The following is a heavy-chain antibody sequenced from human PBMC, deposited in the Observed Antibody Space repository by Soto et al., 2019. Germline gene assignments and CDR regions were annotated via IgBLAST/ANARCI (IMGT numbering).Heavy chain of an antibody. CDR2: ISGDGNTQ. Sequence: PGGSLRLSCVASGFTFNLYTMHWLRQAPGKGLEWVAVISGDGNTQYYADSVKGRFTISRDNSKNTLYLQMNSLRAEDTAVYYCAKSLYDFQDAFDIWGQGTMVTVSS. CDR3: AKSLYDFQDAFDI. V-gene: IGHV3-30-3*02. CDR1: GFTFNLYT. J-gene: IGHJ3*02. D-gene: IGHD3-3*01.